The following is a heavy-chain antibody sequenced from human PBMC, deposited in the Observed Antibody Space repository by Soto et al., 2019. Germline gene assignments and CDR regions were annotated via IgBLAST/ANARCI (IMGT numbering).Heavy chain of an antibody. CDR1: GFTFSSYA. V-gene: IGHV3-30-3*01. CDR2: ISYDGSNK. J-gene: IGHJ3*02. Sequence: PGGSLRLSCAASGFTFSSYAMHWVRQAPGKGLEWVAVISYDGSNKYYADSVKGRFTISRDNSKNTLYLQMNSLRAEDTAVYYCARTDILTGSPHACDIWGQGTMVTVSS. CDR3: ARTDILTGSPHACDI. D-gene: IGHD3-9*01.